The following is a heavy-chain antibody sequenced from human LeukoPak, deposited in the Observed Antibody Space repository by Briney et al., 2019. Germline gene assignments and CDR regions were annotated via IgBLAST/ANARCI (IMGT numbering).Heavy chain of an antibody. Sequence: SQTLSLTCAVSGGSISSGGNSWSWIRQPPGKGLEWIGYIYHSGSTYYNPSLKSRVTISVDRSKNQFSLKLSSVTAADTAVYYCARVWYNSNDALRFGYYYMDVWGKGTTVTVS. CDR2: IYHSGST. J-gene: IGHJ6*03. CDR3: ARVWYNSNDALRFGYYYMDV. D-gene: IGHD1-1*01. V-gene: IGHV4-30-2*01. CDR1: GGSISSGGNS.